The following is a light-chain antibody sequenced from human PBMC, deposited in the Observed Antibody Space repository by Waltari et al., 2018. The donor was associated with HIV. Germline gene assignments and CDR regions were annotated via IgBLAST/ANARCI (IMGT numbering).Light chain of an antibody. CDR2: TAS. Sequence: DIQLTQSPLFLSASVGDRVTITCRASQGISNFLAWYQQNPGKAPKLLIHTASILQSGVPSRFSGRGSGTEFTLTVSSLQPEDFATYYCQQRSDHPITFGQGTRLEIK. V-gene: IGKV1-9*01. CDR1: QGISNF. CDR3: QQRSDHPIT. J-gene: IGKJ5*01.